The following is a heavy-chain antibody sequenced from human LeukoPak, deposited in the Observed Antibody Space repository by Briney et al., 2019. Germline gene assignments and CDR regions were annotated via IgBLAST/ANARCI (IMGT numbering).Heavy chain of an antibody. J-gene: IGHJ4*02. V-gene: IGHV4-30-4*01. CDR1: GGSISSGDYY. D-gene: IGHD4-17*01. CDR2: IYYSGSS. CDR3: ARQIYGDLYYFDY. Sequence: SQTLSLTCTVSGGSISSGDYYWSWIRQPPGKGLEWIAYIYYSGSSYYIPSLKSRVTMSVDTSKNQFSLRLSSVTAADTAVYYCARQIYGDLYYFDYWGQGTLATVSS.